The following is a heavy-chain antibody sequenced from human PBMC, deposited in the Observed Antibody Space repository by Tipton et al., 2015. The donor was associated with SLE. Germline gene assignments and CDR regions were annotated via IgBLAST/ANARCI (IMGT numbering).Heavy chain of an antibody. CDR3: ARAGRAWNLFDY. D-gene: IGHD1-1*01. CDR2: IYHSGST. V-gene: IGHV4-38-2*02. J-gene: IGHJ4*02. Sequence: WGWIRQPPGKGLEWIGSIYHSGSTYYNPSLKSRVTISVDTSKNQFSLKLSSVTAADTAVYYCARAGRAWNLFDYWGQGTLVTVSS.